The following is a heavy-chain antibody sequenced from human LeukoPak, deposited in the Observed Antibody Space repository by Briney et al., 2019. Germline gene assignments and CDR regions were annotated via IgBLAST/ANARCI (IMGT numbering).Heavy chain of an antibody. CDR3: ARFVKGRYYFDY. Sequence: PSETLSLTCTVSGGSISSSSYYWGWIRQPPGKGLEWIGSIYYSGSTYYNPSLKSRVTISVDTSKNQFSLKLSSVTAADTAVYYCARFVKGRYYFDYWGQGTLVTVSS. V-gene: IGHV4-39*01. J-gene: IGHJ4*02. CDR2: IYYSGST. CDR1: GGSISSSSYY.